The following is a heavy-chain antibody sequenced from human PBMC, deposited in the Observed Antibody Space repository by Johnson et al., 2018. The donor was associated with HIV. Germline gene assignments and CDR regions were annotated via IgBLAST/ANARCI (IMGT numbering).Heavy chain of an antibody. CDR1: EFSLSNYA. CDR2: ISYDAGKK. Sequence: QVQVVESGGGVVQPGRSLRIYCAVSEFSLSNYAMHWVRLAPGKGLQWMAVISYDAGKKYYADSVRGRFTISRDISKNTLYLQMDSLRPDDTALYYCARGRKDMEAADGLDNDAFDMWGQGTLVTVSS. D-gene: IGHD6-13*01. J-gene: IGHJ3*02. CDR3: ARGRKDMEAADGLDNDAFDM. V-gene: IGHV3-30*04.